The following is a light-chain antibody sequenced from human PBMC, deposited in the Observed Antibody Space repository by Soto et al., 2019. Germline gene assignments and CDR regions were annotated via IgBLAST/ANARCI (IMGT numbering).Light chain of an antibody. J-gene: IGKJ2*01. CDR2: GAS. Sequence: EIVLTQSPGTLSLSPGEGTTLSCRASQDVTGSYLAWYQQRPGQAPRLLIYGASSRATGIPDRFSGSGSGTDFTLTISRLEPEDFAVYYCQQYGSSPRTFGQGTNLEIK. V-gene: IGKV3-20*01. CDR1: QDVTGSY. CDR3: QQYGSSPRT.